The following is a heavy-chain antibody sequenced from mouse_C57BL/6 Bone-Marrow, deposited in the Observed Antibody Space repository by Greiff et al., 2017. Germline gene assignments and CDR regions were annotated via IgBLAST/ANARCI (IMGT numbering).Heavy chain of an antibody. J-gene: IGHJ3*01. Sequence: VQLQQSGPGLVKPSQSLSLTCSVTGYSITSGYYWNWIRQFPGNKLEWMGYISYDGSNNYNPSLKNRISITRDTSKNQFFLKLNSVTTEDTATYYCARGEWLLPFAYWGQGTLVTVSA. CDR2: ISYDGSN. CDR1: GYSITSGYY. CDR3: ARGEWLLPFAY. D-gene: IGHD2-3*01. V-gene: IGHV3-6*01.